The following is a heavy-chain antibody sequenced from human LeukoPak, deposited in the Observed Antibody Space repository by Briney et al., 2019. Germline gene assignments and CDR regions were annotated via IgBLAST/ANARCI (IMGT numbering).Heavy chain of an antibody. J-gene: IGHJ4*02. CDR1: GGTFSSYA. CDR2: IIPIFGTA. D-gene: IGHD6-19*01. Sequence: ASVKVSCKASGGTFSSYAISWVRQAPGQGLEWMGGIIPIFGTANYAQKFQGRVTITADESTSTAYMELSRLRSDDTAVYYCARVLSVADATDYWGQGTLVTVSS. CDR3: ARVLSVADATDY. V-gene: IGHV1-69*13.